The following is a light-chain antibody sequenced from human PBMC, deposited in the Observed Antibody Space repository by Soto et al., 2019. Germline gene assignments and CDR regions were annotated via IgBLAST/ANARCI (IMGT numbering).Light chain of an antibody. CDR2: AAS. CDR3: QQVISYPIT. CDR1: QGISSS. Sequence: DIQLTQSPSVLSASVGDRVTITCRASQGISSSLVWYQQRPGKAPKLLIDAASTLQSGIPLRFSGSGSGTEFTLTISSLQPEDFATYYCQQVISYPITFGQGTRLDIK. V-gene: IGKV1-9*01. J-gene: IGKJ5*01.